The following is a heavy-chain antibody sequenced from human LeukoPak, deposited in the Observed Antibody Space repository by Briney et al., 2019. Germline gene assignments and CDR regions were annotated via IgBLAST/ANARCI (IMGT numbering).Heavy chain of an antibody. D-gene: IGHD1-26*01. Sequence: GASVKVSCKASGYIFPSYGISWVRQAPGQGLEWMGWISVYNGKTNYAQKVQGRVTMTTDTVTSTAYMELRSLTPDDTAVYYCARGRGWELGRRFDYWGQGTLVTVSS. CDR3: ARGRGWELGRRFDY. J-gene: IGHJ4*02. CDR2: ISVYNGKT. V-gene: IGHV1-18*01. CDR1: GYIFPSYG.